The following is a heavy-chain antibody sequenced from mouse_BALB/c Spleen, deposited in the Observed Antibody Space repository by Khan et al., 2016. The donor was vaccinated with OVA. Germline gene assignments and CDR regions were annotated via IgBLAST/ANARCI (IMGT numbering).Heavy chain of an antibody. Sequence: QVQLQQSRPELVKPGASVKISCKASGYAFSSSWMNWVKQRPGQGLEWIGRIYPGDGDTNYNGKFKGKATLTADKSSSTAYMQLSSLTSVDSAVYFCARSDGNSWFAYWGQGTLATVSA. CDR1: GYAFSSSW. CDR2: IYPGDGDT. V-gene: IGHV1-82*01. J-gene: IGHJ3*01. D-gene: IGHD2-1*01. CDR3: ARSDGNSWFAY.